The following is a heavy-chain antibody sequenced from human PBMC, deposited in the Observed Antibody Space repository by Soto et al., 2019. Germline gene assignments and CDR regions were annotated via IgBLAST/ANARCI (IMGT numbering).Heavy chain of an antibody. CDR1: AFTFNTYA. CDR2: IDGSGRTT. Sequence: EVQLLESGGGLVPPGGSLSLSFAASAFTFNTYAMSWVLQAPGKGLEWVSGIDGSGRTTYYADSVKGRFTISSNNSNKTLFLQMNSLRAEDTAVYYCAKSRYSDSSGDFYDYWGRVTLGTVSS. CDR3: AKSRYSDSSGDFYDY. V-gene: IGHV3-23*01. D-gene: IGHD3-22*01. J-gene: IGHJ4*02.